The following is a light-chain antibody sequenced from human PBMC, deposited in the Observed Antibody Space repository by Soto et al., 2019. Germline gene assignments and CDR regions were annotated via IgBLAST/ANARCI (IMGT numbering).Light chain of an antibody. CDR2: EGS. V-gene: IGLV2-23*01. J-gene: IGLJ1*01. Sequence: QSALTQPASVSGSPGQSITISCTGTSSDVGGYILVSWYQQHPGKAPKLMIYEGSKRPSGVSNRFSGSKSGNTASLTISGLQADDEADYYCCLYIGATTYVFGTGTKLTVL. CDR3: CLYIGATTYV. CDR1: SSDVGGYIL.